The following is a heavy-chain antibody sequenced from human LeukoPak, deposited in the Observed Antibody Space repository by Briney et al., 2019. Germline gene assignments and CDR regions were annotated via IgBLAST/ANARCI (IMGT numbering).Heavy chain of an antibody. CDR3: AKRRDYIGNTNFDS. V-gene: IGHV3-23*01. CDR1: GFTFSDYA. J-gene: IGHJ4*02. CDR2: ISGHVDET. D-gene: IGHD4-23*01. Sequence: GGSLRLSCAASGFTFSDYAMSWVRQAPGQGLEWVSAISGHVDETFYPDSVKGWFTISRDRSKHTLYLQMNSLRAEDTAVYYCAKRRDYIGNTNFDSWGQGTLVTVSS.